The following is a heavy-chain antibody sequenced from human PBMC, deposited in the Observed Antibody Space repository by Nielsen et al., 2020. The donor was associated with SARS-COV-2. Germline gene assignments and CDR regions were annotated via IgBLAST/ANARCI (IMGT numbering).Heavy chain of an antibody. J-gene: IGHJ4*02. V-gene: IGHV3-30*04. CDR2: LSYDEINK. D-gene: IGHD3-9*01. CDR3: ATGTYYDILTGPNFDY. CDR1: GFTFSSYA. Sequence: GGSLRLSCAVSGFTFSSYAMHWVRQAPGKGLEWVALLSYDEINKYYADSVKGRFTISRDNSKNTLYLQMNSLRAEDTAVYYCATGTYYDILTGPNFDYWGQGTLVTVSS.